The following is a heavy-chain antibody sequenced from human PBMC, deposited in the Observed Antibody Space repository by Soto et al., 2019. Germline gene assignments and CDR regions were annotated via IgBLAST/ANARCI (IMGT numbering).Heavy chain of an antibody. J-gene: IGHJ4*02. CDR1: GGSISSGGYY. D-gene: IGHD4-17*01. CDR2: IYYSGST. CDR3: ARTIYGDPDY. Sequence: PSETLSLTCTVSGGSISSGGYYWSWIRQHPGKGLEWIGYIYYSGSTYYNPSLKSRVTISVDTSKNQFSLKLSSVTAEDTAVYYCARTIYGDPDYWGQGTLVTVSS. V-gene: IGHV4-31*03.